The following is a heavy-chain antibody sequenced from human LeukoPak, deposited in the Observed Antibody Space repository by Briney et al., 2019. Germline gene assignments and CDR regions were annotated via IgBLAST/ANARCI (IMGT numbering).Heavy chain of an antibody. J-gene: IGHJ5*02. CDR1: GFTVSNNY. CDR3: AKGAAAAGLFGWFDP. CDR2: IYSGGST. V-gene: IGHV3-66*02. D-gene: IGHD6-13*01. Sequence: GGSLRLSCVVSGFTVSNNYMSWVRQAPRKGLEWVSLIYSGGSTYYADSVKGRFTISRDNSKNTLYLQMNSLRAEDTAVYYCAKGAAAAGLFGWFDPWGQGTLVTVSS.